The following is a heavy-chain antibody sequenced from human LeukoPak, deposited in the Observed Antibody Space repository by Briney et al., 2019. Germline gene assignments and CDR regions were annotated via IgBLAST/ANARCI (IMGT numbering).Heavy chain of an antibody. V-gene: IGHV3-23*01. CDR2: ISGSGGST. CDR1: GFTFSSYA. D-gene: IGHD3-9*01. CDR3: AKGGDYDILTGYYSNHWYFDY. Sequence: GGSLRLSCAASGFTFSSYAMSWVRQAPGKGLEWVSAISGSGGSTYYADSVKGRFTISRDNSKNTLYLQMNSLRAEDTAVYYCAKGGDYDILTGYYSNHWYFDYWGQGTLVTVSS. J-gene: IGHJ4*02.